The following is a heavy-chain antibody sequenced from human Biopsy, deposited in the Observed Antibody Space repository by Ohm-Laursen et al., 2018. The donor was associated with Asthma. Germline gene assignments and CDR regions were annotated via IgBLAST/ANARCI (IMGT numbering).Heavy chain of an antibody. V-gene: IGHV3-30*01. D-gene: IGHD1-1*01. CDR3: VRDGTDDAFDI. Sequence: SLRLSCAASGFSFSNFAIHWVRKAPGKGLEWVGVISKDASTQDYADSVKGRFTMARDNSKNTLDLQMNSLREEDTAVYYCVRDGTDDAFDIWGQGTVVSVSS. CDR2: ISKDASTQ. CDR1: GFSFSNFA. J-gene: IGHJ3*02.